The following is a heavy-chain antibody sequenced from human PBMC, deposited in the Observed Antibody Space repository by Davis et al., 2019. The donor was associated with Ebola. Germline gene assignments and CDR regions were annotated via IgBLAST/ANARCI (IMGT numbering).Heavy chain of an antibody. Sequence: ASVKVSCKASGGTFSKYIISWVRQAPGQGLEWMGWTTVYNGDTKYAQNLQGRMTMTTDTSTNTAYMELRSLRSDDTAVYYCARARGVGATSIAWFDPWGQGTLVTVSS. CDR2: TTVYNGDT. CDR3: ARARGVGATSIAWFDP. D-gene: IGHD1-26*01. J-gene: IGHJ5*02. V-gene: IGHV1-18*04. CDR1: GGTFSKYI.